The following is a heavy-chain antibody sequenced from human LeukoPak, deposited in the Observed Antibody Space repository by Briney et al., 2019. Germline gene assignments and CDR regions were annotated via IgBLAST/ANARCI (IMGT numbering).Heavy chain of an antibody. D-gene: IGHD3-10*01. V-gene: IGHV4-59*01. CDR2: IYYSGST. J-gene: IGHJ4*02. CDR1: GGSISSYY. CDR3: ARSFKPNLALWFGEFVPGFDY. Sequence: SETLSLTCTVSGGSISSYYWSWIRQPPGKGLEWIGYIYYSGSTNYNPSLKSRVTISVDTSKNQFSLKLSSVTAADTAVYYCARSFKPNLALWFGEFVPGFDYWGQGTLVTVSS.